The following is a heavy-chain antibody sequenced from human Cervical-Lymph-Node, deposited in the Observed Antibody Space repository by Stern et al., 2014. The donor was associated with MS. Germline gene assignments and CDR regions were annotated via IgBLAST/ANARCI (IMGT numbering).Heavy chain of an antibody. CDR2: IYYSGST. J-gene: IGHJ6*02. CDR3: ARDGTVEGYYYYGMDV. Sequence: VQLEESGPGLVKPSETLSLTCTVSGGSVSSGSYYWSWIRQPPGKGLEWIGYIYYSGSTNYNPSLKSRVTISVDTSKNQFSLKLSSVTAADTAVYYCARDGTVEGYYYYGMDVWGQGTTVTVSS. D-gene: IGHD1-26*01. CDR1: GGSVSSGSYY. V-gene: IGHV4-61*01.